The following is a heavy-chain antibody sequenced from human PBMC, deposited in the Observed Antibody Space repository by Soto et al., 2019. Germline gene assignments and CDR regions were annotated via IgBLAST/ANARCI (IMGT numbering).Heavy chain of an antibody. CDR2: IYYSGST. CDR1: GGSISSGGYY. CDR3: ARDPRGYDSSGYYFDY. J-gene: IGHJ4*02. Sequence: SETLYLTCTVSGGSISSGGYYWSWIRQHPGKGLEWIGYIYYSGSTYYNPSLKSRVTISVDTSKNQFSLKLSAVTAADTAVYYCARDPRGYDSSGYYFDYWGQGTLVTVSS. D-gene: IGHD3-22*01. V-gene: IGHV4-31*03.